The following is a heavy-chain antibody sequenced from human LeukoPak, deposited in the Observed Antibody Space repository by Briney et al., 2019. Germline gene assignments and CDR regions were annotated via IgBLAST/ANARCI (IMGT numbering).Heavy chain of an antibody. CDR1: GGSISSYF. CDR3: ARESGYSSSSGFFDL. V-gene: IGHV4-59*01. J-gene: IGHJ4*02. D-gene: IGHD6-6*01. CDR2: IYNIGST. Sequence: PSETLSLTCTVSGGSISSYFWSWIRQPPGKGLEWIGYIYNIGSTDYNPSLKSRVAISVDTAKNQFSLKLRSVTAADTAVHYCARESGYSSSSGFFDLWGQGTLVTVSS.